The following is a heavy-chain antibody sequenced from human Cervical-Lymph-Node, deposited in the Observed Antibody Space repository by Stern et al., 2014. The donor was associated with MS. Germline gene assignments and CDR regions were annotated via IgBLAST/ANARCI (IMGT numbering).Heavy chain of an antibody. D-gene: IGHD6-13*01. Sequence: QVQLQESGPGLVKPSQTLSLTCTVSGGSISSGNYYWSWIRQHPGKGLEWIGYIYYSGSTFYIPSLKSRVTISVVTSKNQFSLMLRSVTAADTAVYYCATLSLAETGNADFHHWGQGTLVTVSS. J-gene: IGHJ1*01. CDR3: ATLSLAETGNADFHH. CDR2: IYYSGST. CDR1: GGSISSGNYY. V-gene: IGHV4-31*03.